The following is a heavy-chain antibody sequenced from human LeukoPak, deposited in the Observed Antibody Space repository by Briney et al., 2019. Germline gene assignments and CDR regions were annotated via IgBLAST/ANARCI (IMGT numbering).Heavy chain of an antibody. CDR1: GGSMSDHY. V-gene: IGHV4-4*09. CDR3: ARHFRKDYPDSGSSQYFHYIDV. J-gene: IGHJ6*03. Sequence: SETLSLTCAVSGGSMSDHYWSWIRQTPGTTLEWIGYIYATGNTIYNPSLKGRVTISLDTSKNHFSLRLSSVTAADTALYYCARHFRKDYPDSGSSQYFHYIDVWGKGTTVTVSS. D-gene: IGHD3-10*01. CDR2: IYATGNT.